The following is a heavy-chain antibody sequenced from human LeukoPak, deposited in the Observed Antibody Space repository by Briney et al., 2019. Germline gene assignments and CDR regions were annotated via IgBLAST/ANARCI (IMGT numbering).Heavy chain of an antibody. V-gene: IGHV1-8*02. CDR1: GYTFTSYD. CDR3: ARFLRTPVNRGGPANYYMDV. J-gene: IGHJ6*03. D-gene: IGHD1-14*01. Sequence: GASVKVSCKASGYTFTSYDINWVRQATGQGLEWMGWMNPKSGNTGFAQKFQGRVTMTRNTSINTAYMELRSLRSGDTAVYYCARFLRTPVNRGGPANYYMDVWGKGTAVTVSS. CDR2: MNPKSGNT.